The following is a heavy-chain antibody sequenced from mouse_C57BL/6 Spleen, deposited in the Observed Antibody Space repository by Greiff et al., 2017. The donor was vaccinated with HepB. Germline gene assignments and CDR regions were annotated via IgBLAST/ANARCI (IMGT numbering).Heavy chain of an antibody. CDR3: ARSYYYGSSPWFAY. J-gene: IGHJ3*01. Sequence: VKLQQPGAELVRPGSSVKLSCKASGYTFTSYWMDWVKQRPGQGLEWIGNIYPSDSETHYNQKFKDKATLTVDKSSSTAYMQLSSLTSEDSAVYYCARSYYYGSSPWFAYWGQGTLVTVSA. V-gene: IGHV1-61*01. D-gene: IGHD1-1*01. CDR1: GYTFTSYW. CDR2: IYPSDSET.